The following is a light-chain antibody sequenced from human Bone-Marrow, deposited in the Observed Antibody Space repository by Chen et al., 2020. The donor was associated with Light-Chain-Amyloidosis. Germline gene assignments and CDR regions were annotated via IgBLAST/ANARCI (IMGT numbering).Light chain of an antibody. CDR1: NIGSKS. Sequence: SYVLTQPSSVSVAPGQTATIACGGNNIGSKSVHWYQKTPGQAPLLVVYDDSDRPSGIPERLSGSNSGNTAPLTISRVEAGDEADYYCQVWDRSSDRPVFGGGTKLTVL. CDR3: QVWDRSSDRPV. CDR2: DDS. V-gene: IGLV3-21*02. J-gene: IGLJ3*02.